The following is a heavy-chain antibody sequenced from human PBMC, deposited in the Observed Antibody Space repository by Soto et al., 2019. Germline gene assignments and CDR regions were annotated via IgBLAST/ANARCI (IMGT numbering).Heavy chain of an antibody. D-gene: IGHD2-8*01. Sequence: EVQLVESGGGLVKPGGSLRLSCGVSGFTFSNAWMNWVRQAPGKGLEWVGRIKSKTDGGTTDYAATVKGRFAISRDDSKNTVYLKMNSLKTEDTAVYYCTTDCINTSVYACSRYYYGMDVWGQGTTVTVSS. CDR1: GFTFSNAW. CDR3: TTDCINTSVYACSRYYYGMDV. CDR2: IKSKTDGGTT. J-gene: IGHJ6*02. V-gene: IGHV3-15*07.